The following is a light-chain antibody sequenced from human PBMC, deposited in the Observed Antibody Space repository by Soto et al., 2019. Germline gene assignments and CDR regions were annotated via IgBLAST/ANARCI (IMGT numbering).Light chain of an antibody. Sequence: DIVLTQSPDSLAVSLGARATIHCNSSQSLLYRSTTKNYLAWFQQKPGQPPKQLFYWASTRQSGVPDRFSGSGSGTEFTLTISSLQAEEVAVYYCHQSSSVLRTFGQGNRVEIK. CDR2: WAS. CDR1: QSLLYRSTTKNY. V-gene: IGKV4-1*01. J-gene: IGKJ1*01. CDR3: HQSSSVLRT.